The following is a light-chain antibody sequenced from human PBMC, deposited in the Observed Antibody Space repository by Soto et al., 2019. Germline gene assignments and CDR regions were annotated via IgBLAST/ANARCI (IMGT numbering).Light chain of an antibody. CDR3: QQYHNWPA. CDR1: QSVFSS. V-gene: IGKV3-15*01. J-gene: IGKJ1*01. CDR2: GAA. Sequence: EIVMTQSAATLSVSPGERAAVSCRASQSVFSSLAWYQQKPGQAPRLLIYGAATRATGIPGRFSGSGSGTEFTLTISSLQSEDFAVYYCQQYHNWPAFGQGTKVDI.